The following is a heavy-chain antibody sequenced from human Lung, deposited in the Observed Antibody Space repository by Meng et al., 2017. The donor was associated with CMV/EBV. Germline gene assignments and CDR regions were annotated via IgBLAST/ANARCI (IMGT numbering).Heavy chain of an antibody. J-gene: IGHJ6*02. CDR1: GLSLSTYA. CDR2: ISFDGTNK. V-gene: IGHV3-30*01. Sequence: GGSLTLXCVASGLSLSTYAVHLVRQASDKGLEWVAVISFDGTNKYYGDSVKGRFTVSRDNSQNTLYLQMNSLRTEDTAMYYCARGSKIYFGSEWYGPFGRHFYGLGVWXQGTTVTVSS. D-gene: IGHD3-3*01. CDR3: ARGSKIYFGSEWYGPFGRHFYGLGV.